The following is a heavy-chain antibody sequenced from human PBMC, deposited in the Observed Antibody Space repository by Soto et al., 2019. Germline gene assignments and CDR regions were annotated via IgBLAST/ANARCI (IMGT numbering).Heavy chain of an antibody. CDR2: IVVGGGNT. J-gene: IGHJ5*02. Sequence: SVEVSCGVPGFTWTSSAVPWVRQARGQRLEWIGGIVVGGGNTTYAQKFLERVTITRDMCASTAYMELSSLRSEDTAVDYGASPFVAYSYGQNNWYAPQGRGPL. D-gene: IGHD5-18*01. CDR1: GFTWTSSA. CDR3: ASPFVAYSYGQNNWYAP. V-gene: IGHV1-58*01.